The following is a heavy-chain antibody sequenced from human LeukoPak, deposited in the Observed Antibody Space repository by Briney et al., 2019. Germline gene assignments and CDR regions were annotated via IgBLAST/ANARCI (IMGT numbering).Heavy chain of an antibody. CDR3: ARQTRSGSYPLDY. CDR2: IYTSGST. J-gene: IGHJ4*02. Sequence: SETLSLTCTVSGGSIGSYYWSWIRQPPGKGLEWIGYIYTSGSTNYNPPLKSRVTISVDTSKNQFSLKLSSVTAADTAVYYCARQTRSGSYPLDYWGQGTLVTVSS. D-gene: IGHD1-26*01. CDR1: GGSIGSYY. V-gene: IGHV4-4*09.